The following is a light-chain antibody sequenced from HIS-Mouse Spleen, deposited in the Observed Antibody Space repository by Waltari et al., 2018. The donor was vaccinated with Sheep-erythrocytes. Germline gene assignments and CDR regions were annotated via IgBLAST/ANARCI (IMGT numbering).Light chain of an antibody. Sequence: QSALTQPRSVSGSPGQSVTISCTGTSSDVGSYNLVSWYQQHPGKAPKLMIYEGSKRPSGVSNRFSGSKSGNTASLTISGLQAEDEAYYYCCSYAGSSTPWVFGGGTKLTVL. CDR2: EGS. CDR3: CSYAGSSTPWV. CDR1: SSDVGSYNL. V-gene: IGLV2-23*01. J-gene: IGLJ3*02.